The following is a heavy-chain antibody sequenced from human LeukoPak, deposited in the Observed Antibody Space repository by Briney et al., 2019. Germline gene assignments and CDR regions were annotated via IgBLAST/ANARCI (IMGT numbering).Heavy chain of an antibody. CDR3: AKIYSSGYYYDY. CDR1: GFTFSSYG. D-gene: IGHD3-22*01. V-gene: IGHV3-30*02. J-gene: IGHJ4*02. Sequence: PGGSLRLSCAASGFTFSSYGMHWVRQAPGKGLEWVAFIRYDGGNKYYADSVKGRFTISRDNSKNTLYLQMNSLRAEDTAVYYCAKIYSSGYYYDYWGQGTLVTVSS. CDR2: IRYDGGNK.